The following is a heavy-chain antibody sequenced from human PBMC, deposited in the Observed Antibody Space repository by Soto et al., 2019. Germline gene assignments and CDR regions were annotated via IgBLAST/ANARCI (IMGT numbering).Heavy chain of an antibody. V-gene: IGHV3-33*01. CDR1: GFTFSNYG. D-gene: IGHD3-10*01. CDR2: IFYDGSRE. CDR3: ARDVRSRYFDL. J-gene: IGHJ2*01. Sequence: QVQLVESGGGVVQPGRSLRLSCAASGFTFSNYGMHLIRQAPGKGLEWVAVIFYDGSREYYAGSVKGRFTISRDNSKNTLSLQMNSLRAEDTAVYYCARDVRSRYFDLWGRGTLVTVSS.